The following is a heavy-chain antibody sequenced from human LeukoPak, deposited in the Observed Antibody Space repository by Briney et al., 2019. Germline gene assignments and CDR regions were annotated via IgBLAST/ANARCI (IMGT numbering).Heavy chain of an antibody. D-gene: IGHD6-13*01. J-gene: IGHJ3*02. CDR2: INHSGST. CDR1: GGSFSGYY. CDR3: ARGPHRIAAAGTGAFDI. V-gene: IGHV4-34*01. Sequence: SETLSLTCAVHGGSFSGYYWSWIRQPPGKGLEWIGEINHSGSTNYNPSLKSRVTISVDTSKNQFSLKLSSVTAADTAVYYCARGPHRIAAAGTGAFDIWGQGTMVTVSS.